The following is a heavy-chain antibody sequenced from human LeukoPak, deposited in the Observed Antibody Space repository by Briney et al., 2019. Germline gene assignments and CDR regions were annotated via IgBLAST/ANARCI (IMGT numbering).Heavy chain of an antibody. CDR2: ITSSGRYI. CDR1: GFTFTNYN. D-gene: IGHD1-26*01. Sequence: TGGSLRLSCAASGFTFTNYNMDWVRQAPGKGLEWVSSITSSGRYIDYADSVKGLFTISRDNAKNSLYLQMNSLRAEDTAVYYCARDRGSYTLEYWGQGTLVTVSS. CDR3: ARDRGSYTLEY. J-gene: IGHJ4*02. V-gene: IGHV3-21*01.